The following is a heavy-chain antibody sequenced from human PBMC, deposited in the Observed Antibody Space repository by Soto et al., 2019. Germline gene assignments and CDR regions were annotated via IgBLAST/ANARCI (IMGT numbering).Heavy chain of an antibody. D-gene: IGHD2-15*01. Sequence: ASVKVSCKASGYTFTSYGISWVRQAPGQGLDWMGWISAYNGNTKYAQDLQGRVTMTTDTSTSTAYMELRSLRSDDTAVYYCARFSGGSYNTYYFYYGMDVWGQGTTVTVSS. CDR1: GYTFTSYG. CDR2: ISAYNGNT. V-gene: IGHV1-18*01. CDR3: ARFSGGSYNTYYFYYGMDV. J-gene: IGHJ6*02.